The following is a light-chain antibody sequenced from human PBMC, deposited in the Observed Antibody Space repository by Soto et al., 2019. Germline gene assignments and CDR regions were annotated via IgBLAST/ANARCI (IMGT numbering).Light chain of an antibody. Sequence: DIQMTQSPSSLSASVGDRVTITCRASQSISNYLIWYQHKPGKAPQLLIYGASSLESGVPLRFSGSGSGTDFTLTISSLQPEDFATYYCQQSYRPPRTFGHGTKVEIK. CDR3: QQSYRPPRT. CDR1: QSISNY. J-gene: IGKJ1*01. CDR2: GAS. V-gene: IGKV1-39*01.